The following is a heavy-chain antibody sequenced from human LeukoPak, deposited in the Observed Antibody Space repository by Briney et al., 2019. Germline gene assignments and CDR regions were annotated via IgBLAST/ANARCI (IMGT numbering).Heavy chain of an antibody. CDR2: ISSSSSYI. Sequence: GGSLRLSCAASGFTFSSYSMNWVRQAPGKGLEWVSSISSSSSYIYYADSVKGRFTISRDNAKNSLYLQMNSLRAEDTAVYYCARVAFWSGYYDYWGQGTLVTVSS. CDR1: GFTFSSYS. J-gene: IGHJ4*02. CDR3: ARVAFWSGYYDY. V-gene: IGHV3-21*01. D-gene: IGHD3-3*01.